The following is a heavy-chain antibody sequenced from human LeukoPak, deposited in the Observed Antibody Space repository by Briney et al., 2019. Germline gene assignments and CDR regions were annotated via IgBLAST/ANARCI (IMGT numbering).Heavy chain of an antibody. CDR1: GFTFSSYG. J-gene: IGHJ3*02. D-gene: IGHD3-10*01. Sequence: PGGSLRLSCAASGFTFSSYGVHWVRQAPGKGLEWVAFIRYDGSNKYYADSVKGRFTISRDNSKNTLYLQMNSLRAEDTAVYYCAKDKLLWFGESDAFDIWGQGTMVTVSS. CDR2: IRYDGSNK. CDR3: AKDKLLWFGESDAFDI. V-gene: IGHV3-30*02.